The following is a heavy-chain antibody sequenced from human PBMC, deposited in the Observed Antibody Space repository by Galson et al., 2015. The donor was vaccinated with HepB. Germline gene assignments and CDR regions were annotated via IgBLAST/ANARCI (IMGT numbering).Heavy chain of an antibody. V-gene: IGHV3-23*01. CDR2: ISGSGGST. Sequence: SLRLSCAASGFTFSSYAMSWVRQAPGKGLEWVSAISGSGGSTYYADSVKGRFTISRDNSKNTLYLQMNSLRAEDTAVYYCAKHPVKGGELPYYWGQGTLVTISS. CDR3: AKHPVKGGELPYY. J-gene: IGHJ4*02. CDR1: GFTFSSYA. D-gene: IGHD1-26*01.